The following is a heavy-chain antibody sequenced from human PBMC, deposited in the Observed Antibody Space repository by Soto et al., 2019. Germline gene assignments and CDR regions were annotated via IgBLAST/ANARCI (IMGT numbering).Heavy chain of an antibody. CDR2: IIPMFGIP. Sequence: QVQLVQSGAEVKKPGSSVKVSCKASGGTLSKHAITWVRRAPGQGLEWLGGIIPMFGIPNYPQKFQGRVTISADDSTNTSHIELNSLTSEDTAIYYCARGGTSGWLKGAYDVWGQGTMVTVS. J-gene: IGHJ3*01. V-gene: IGHV1-69*01. CDR3: ARGGTSGWLKGAYDV. D-gene: IGHD6-19*01. CDR1: GGTLSKHA.